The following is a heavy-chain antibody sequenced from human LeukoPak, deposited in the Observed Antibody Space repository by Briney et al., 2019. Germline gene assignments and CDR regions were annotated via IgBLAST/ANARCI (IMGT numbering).Heavy chain of an antibody. CDR1: GFTFSASP. CDR2: IRDKANSYAT. V-gene: IGHV3-73*01. D-gene: IGHD3-16*01. J-gene: IGHJ4*02. CDR3: TRQRVGTGTCDY. Sequence: GRSLRLSCAASGFTFSASPMHWVRQASGRGLEWVGRIRDKANSYATAYAASVKGRFTISRDDSKNTAYLEMNSLKTEDTAVYYCTRQRVGTGTCDYWGQGTLVTVSS.